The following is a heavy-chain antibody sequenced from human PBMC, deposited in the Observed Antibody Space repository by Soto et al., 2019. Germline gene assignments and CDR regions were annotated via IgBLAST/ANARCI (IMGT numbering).Heavy chain of an antibody. D-gene: IGHD5-18*01. V-gene: IGHV4-30-4*01. Sequence: PSETLSLTCTVSGDSISSNNNYWSWIRQPPGEGLEWIGFISYSGTTSYSQSLKSRVAVSLDTSKNQFSLSLSSVTAADTAVYYCARGRGYSYGLDPWGQGTLVTVSS. CDR1: GDSISSNNNY. CDR3: ARGRGYSYGLDP. J-gene: IGHJ5*02. CDR2: ISYSGTT.